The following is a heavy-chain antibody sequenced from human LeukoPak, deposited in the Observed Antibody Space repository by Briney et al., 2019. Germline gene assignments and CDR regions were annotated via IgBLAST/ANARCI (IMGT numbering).Heavy chain of an antibody. CDR1: GGSISSSSYY. Sequence: PSETLSLTCTVSGGSISSSSYYWGWIRQPPGKGLEWIGSIYYSGSTYYNPSLKSRVTISVDTSKNQFSLKLSSVTAADTAVYYCAREVVPDAIPWDWFDPWGQGTLVTVSS. CDR3: AREVVPDAIPWDWFDP. V-gene: IGHV4-39*07. J-gene: IGHJ5*02. D-gene: IGHD2-2*02. CDR2: IYYSGST.